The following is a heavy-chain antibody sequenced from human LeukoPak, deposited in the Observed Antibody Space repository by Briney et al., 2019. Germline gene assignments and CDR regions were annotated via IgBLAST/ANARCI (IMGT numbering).Heavy chain of an antibody. J-gene: IGHJ6*02. Sequence: PSETLSLTCAVSGGSISSGGYSWSWIRQPPGKGLEWIGYIYHSGSTYYNPSLESRVTISVDTSKNQFSLKLSSVTAADTAVYYCARDTGSDPMYYYDSSGSRGGYYYYGMDVWGQGTTVTVSS. CDR2: IYHSGST. D-gene: IGHD3-22*01. V-gene: IGHV4-30-2*01. CDR1: GGSISSGGYS. CDR3: ARDTGSDPMYYYDSSGSRGGYYYYGMDV.